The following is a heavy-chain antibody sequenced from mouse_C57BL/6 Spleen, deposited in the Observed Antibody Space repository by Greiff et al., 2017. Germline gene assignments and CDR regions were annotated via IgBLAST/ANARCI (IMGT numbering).Heavy chain of an antibody. V-gene: IGHV1-52*01. J-gene: IGHJ1*03. CDR1: GYTFTSYW. CDR2: IDPSDSET. CDR3: ASYDGYNWYFDV. D-gene: IGHD2-3*01. Sequence: QVQLQQPGAELVRPGSSVKLSCKASGYTFTSYWMHWVKQRPIQGLEWIGNIDPSDSETPYNQKFKDKATLPVDKSSSTAYMQLSSLTSEDSAVYYCASYDGYNWYFDVWGTGTTVTVSS.